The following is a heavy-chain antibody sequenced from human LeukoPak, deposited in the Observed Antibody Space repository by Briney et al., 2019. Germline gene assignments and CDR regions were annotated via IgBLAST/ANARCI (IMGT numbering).Heavy chain of an antibody. V-gene: IGHV3-23*01. CDR2: ISGSGGST. D-gene: IGHD5-24*01. CDR3: AKGTERWLPQCSGDP. J-gene: IGHJ5*02. CDR1: GFTFSSYA. Sequence: GRSLRLSCAASGFTFSSYAMSWVRQAPGKGLGRVSAISGSGGSTYYADSVKGRFTISRDNSKNTLYLQMNSLRAEDTAVYYCAKGTERWLPQCSGDPWGQGTLVTVSS.